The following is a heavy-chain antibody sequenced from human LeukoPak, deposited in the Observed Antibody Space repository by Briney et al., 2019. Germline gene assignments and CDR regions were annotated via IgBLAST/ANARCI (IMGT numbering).Heavy chain of an antibody. CDR3: ARVVDCSSTSCYTLADWFDP. V-gene: IGHV4-34*01. D-gene: IGHD2-2*02. J-gene: IGHJ5*02. Sequence: PSETLSLTCAVYGGSFSDCYWSWIRQPPGKGLEWIGEINHSGSTNYNPSLKSRVTISVDTSKNQSSLKLSSVTAADTAVYYCARVVDCSSTSCYTLADWFDPWGQGTLVTVSS. CDR2: INHSGST. CDR1: GGSFSDCY.